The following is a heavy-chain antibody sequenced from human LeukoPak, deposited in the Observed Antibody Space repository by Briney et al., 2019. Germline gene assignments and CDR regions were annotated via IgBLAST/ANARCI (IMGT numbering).Heavy chain of an antibody. CDR1: GFTFSTYS. Sequence: PGGSLRLSCAASGFTFSTYSMSWVRQAAGKGLEWVSSISSSSSYIYYADSVKGRFTISRDNAKNSLYLQMNSLRAEDTAVYYCARGSPYSGYDYANFDYWGQGTLVTVSS. D-gene: IGHD5-12*01. J-gene: IGHJ4*02. CDR2: ISSSSSYI. CDR3: ARGSPYSGYDYANFDY. V-gene: IGHV3-21*04.